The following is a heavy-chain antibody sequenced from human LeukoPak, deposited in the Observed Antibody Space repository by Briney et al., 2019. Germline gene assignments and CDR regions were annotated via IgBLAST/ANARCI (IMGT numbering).Heavy chain of an antibody. D-gene: IGHD6-19*01. CDR2: ISYDGSNK. Sequence: GGSLRLSCAASGXTFSSYGVHWVRQAPGKGLEWVAVISYDGSNKYYADSVKGRFTISRDNSKNTLYLQMNSQRAEDTAVYYCAKDLESGWPGDYWGQGTLVTVSS. V-gene: IGHV3-30*18. J-gene: IGHJ4*02. CDR1: GXTFSSYG. CDR3: AKDLESGWPGDY.